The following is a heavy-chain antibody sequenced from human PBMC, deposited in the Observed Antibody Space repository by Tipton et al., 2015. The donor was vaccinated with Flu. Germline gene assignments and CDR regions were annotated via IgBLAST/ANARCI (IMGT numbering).Heavy chain of an antibody. V-gene: IGHV4-61*03. D-gene: IGHD6-19*01. CDR3: ARGIGGWYSIDL. Sequence: TLSLTYTVSGGFVSSGSYYWSWIRQSPGKGLEWIGYIYHNGDTKYNPSLKSRVAISLDTSKNHFSLQLSFVTAADTAVYYCARGIGGWYSIDLWGHGTLVTVSS. CDR2: IYHNGDT. CDR1: GGFVSSGSYY. J-gene: IGHJ5*02.